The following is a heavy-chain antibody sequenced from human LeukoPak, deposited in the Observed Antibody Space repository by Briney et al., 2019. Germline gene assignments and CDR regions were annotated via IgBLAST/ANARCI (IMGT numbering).Heavy chain of an antibody. D-gene: IGHD6-6*01. CDR1: GGSISSSSYY. J-gene: IGHJ4*02. CDR2: IYYSGST. CDR3: ARERVYHFDY. Sequence: PSETLSLTCTVSGGSISSSSYYWGWIRQPPGKGLEWIGSIYYSGSTYYNPSLKSRVTISVDTSKNQFSLKLSSVTAADTAVYYCARERVYHFDYWGQGTLVTVSS. V-gene: IGHV4-39*02.